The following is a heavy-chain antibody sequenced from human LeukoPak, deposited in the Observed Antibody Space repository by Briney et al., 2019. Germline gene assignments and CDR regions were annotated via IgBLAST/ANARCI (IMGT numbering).Heavy chain of an antibody. D-gene: IGHD4-11*01. CDR3: ARSELNDYSRY. CDR1: GYSISSVYQ. J-gene: IGHJ4*02. Sequence: PSETLSLTCSVSGYSISSVYQGGWIPPSPGKGLEWLGSINYCGNTYDNRSLKSRVTLSIDTSKNVFSLNVRAVTAADTAVYYCARSELNDYSRYWGQGILVIVSS. V-gene: IGHV4-38-2*02. CDR2: INYCGNT.